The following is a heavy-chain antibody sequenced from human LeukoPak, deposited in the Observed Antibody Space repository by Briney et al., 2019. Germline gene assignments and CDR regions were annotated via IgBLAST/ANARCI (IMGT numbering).Heavy chain of an antibody. D-gene: IGHD2-15*01. CDR3: ARLGSFYCSGGSCSLGWFDP. CDR2: ISSSSSYI. V-gene: IGHV3-21*01. Sequence: GGSLRLSCAASGFTVSSNYMNWVRQAPGKGLEWVSSISSSSSYIYYADSVKGRFTISRDNAKNSLYLQMNSLRAEDTAVYYCARLGSFYCSGGSCSLGWFDPWGQGTLVTVSS. CDR1: GFTVSSNY. J-gene: IGHJ5*02.